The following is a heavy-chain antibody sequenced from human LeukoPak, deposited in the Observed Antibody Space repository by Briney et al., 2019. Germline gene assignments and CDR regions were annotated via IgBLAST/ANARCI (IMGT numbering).Heavy chain of an antibody. D-gene: IGHD3-10*01. Sequence: GASVKVSCKASGYTFTSYGISWVRQAPGQGLEWMGWISAYNGNTNYAQKLQGRVTMTTDTSTSTAYMELRSLRSDDTAVYYCARDGLLWFGESVAIDYWGQGTLVTVSS. CDR2: ISAYNGNT. CDR3: ARDGLLWFGESVAIDY. J-gene: IGHJ4*02. V-gene: IGHV1-18*01. CDR1: GYTFTSYG.